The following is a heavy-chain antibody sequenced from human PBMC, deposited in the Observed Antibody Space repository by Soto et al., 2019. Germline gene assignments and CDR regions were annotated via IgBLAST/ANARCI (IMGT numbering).Heavy chain of an antibody. CDR3: AVQAGGRLVPYDR. J-gene: IGHJ5*02. Sequence: EVQLLESGGDLVQPGGSLTLSCAASGISFSSFAVSWVRQAPGEGLEWVSTISAGGGDTYYAESVKGRFTVSRDNSKGTLLLQMDSLRAADTARYYCAVQAGGRLVPYDRWGQGTLVTVSS. D-gene: IGHD2-2*01. V-gene: IGHV3-23*01. CDR1: GISFSSFA. CDR2: ISAGGGDT.